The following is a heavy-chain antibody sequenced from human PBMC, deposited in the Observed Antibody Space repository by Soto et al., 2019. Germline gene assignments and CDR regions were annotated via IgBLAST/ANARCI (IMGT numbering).Heavy chain of an antibody. V-gene: IGHV4-30-4*01. J-gene: IGHJ6*02. D-gene: IGHD2-2*01. CDR2: IYYSGST. CDR1: GGSISSGDYY. CDR3: ARDRGRAGYQLLEYYYGMDV. Sequence: SETLSLTCTVSGGSISSGDYYWSWIRQPPGKGVEWIGYIYYSGSTYYNPSLKSRVTISVDTSKNQFSLKLSSVTAADTAVYYCARDRGRAGYQLLEYYYGMDVWGQGTTVTVSS.